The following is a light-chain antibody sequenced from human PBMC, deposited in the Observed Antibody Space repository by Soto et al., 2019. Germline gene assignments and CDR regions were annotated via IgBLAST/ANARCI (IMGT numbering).Light chain of an antibody. J-gene: IGKJ2*01. V-gene: IGKV1-39*01. CDR1: QSISTY. CDR3: QQSHSTPYT. Sequence: DIQMTQSPPSLSASVGDRVTITCRASQSISTYLNWYQHKSGKAPKLLNYVASRLQSGVPSRFSGSGSGTDFTLAISNLQPEDFATYFCQQSHSTPYTFGQGTKMEIK. CDR2: VAS.